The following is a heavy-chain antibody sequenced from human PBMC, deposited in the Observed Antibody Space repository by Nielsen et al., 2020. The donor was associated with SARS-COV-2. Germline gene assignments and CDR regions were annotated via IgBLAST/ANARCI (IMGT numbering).Heavy chain of an antibody. CDR2: IIPIFGTA. Sequence: SVQVSCKASAGTFSSYAISWVRQAPGQGLEWMGGIIPIFGTANYAQKFQGRVTITADKSTSTAYMELSSLRSEDTAVYYCARDKNDYVWGSYRGDGYYGMDVWGQGTTVTVSS. D-gene: IGHD3-16*02. CDR1: AGTFSSYA. J-gene: IGHJ6*02. V-gene: IGHV1-69*06. CDR3: ARDKNDYVWGSYRGDGYYGMDV.